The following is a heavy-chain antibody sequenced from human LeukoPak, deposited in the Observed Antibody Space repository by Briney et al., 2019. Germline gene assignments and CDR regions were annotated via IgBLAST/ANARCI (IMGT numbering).Heavy chain of an antibody. V-gene: IGHV3-23*01. CDR1: GFTFSSYA. Sequence: PGGSLRLSCAASGFTFSSYAMSWVRQAPGKGLEWVSAISGSGGSTYYADSVKGRFTISRDNSKNTLYLQTNSLRAEDTAVYYCARDYSKYSYGCPDYWGQGTLVTVSS. J-gene: IGHJ4*02. D-gene: IGHD5-18*01. CDR2: ISGSGGST. CDR3: ARDYSKYSYGCPDY.